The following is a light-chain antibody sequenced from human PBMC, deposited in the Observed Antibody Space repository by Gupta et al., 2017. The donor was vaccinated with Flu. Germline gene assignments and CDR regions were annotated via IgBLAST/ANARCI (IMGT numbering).Light chain of an antibody. CDR2: DNK. J-gene: IGLJ1*01. CDR3: QSYDTGLSGYV. V-gene: IGLV1-40*01. Sequence: QSVLTKPPSVSGAPGQGVTISCAGRSSNNGANMVVPWYQQLPGTTPRLIIYDNKTRPSGVPDRFSGSKSGTTASLAITALQAEDEAAYYCQSYDTGLSGYVFGTGTKVFVL. CDR1: SSNNGANMV.